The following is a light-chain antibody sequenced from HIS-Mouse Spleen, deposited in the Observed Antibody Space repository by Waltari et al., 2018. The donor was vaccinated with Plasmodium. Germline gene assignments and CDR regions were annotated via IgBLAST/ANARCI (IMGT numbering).Light chain of an antibody. CDR1: ALPKKY. Sequence: SYELTQPPSVSVSPGQTARITCSGDALPKKYAYWYQQKPGQAPVLVIDEDSKRPSGIPVRFSGSSSGTMATLTISGAQVEDEADYYCYSTDSSGNHRVFGGGTKLTVL. CDR2: EDS. J-gene: IGLJ3*02. V-gene: IGLV3-10*01. CDR3: YSTDSSGNHRV.